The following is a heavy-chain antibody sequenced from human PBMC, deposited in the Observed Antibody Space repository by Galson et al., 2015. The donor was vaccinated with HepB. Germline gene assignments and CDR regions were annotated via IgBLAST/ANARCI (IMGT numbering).Heavy chain of an antibody. V-gene: IGHV3-23*01. Sequence: SLRLSCAASGFTFSTYGMSWVRQAPGKGLEWVSAISGSGGSRNYADSVKGRFTISRDNSKNTVYLQMNSLRAEDTAVYYCAKVGGSYFLEYWGQGTLVTVSS. CDR1: GFTFSTYG. CDR3: AKVGGSYFLEY. J-gene: IGHJ4*02. CDR2: ISGSGGSR. D-gene: IGHD1-26*01.